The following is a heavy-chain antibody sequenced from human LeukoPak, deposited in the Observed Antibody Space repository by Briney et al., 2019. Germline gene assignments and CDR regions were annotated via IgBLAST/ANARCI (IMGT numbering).Heavy chain of an antibody. J-gene: IGHJ4*02. CDR3: ARDGDLVLWTVGY. CDR1: GYSFTSHY. Sequence: ASVKVSCKASGYSFTSHYMHWVRQAPGQGLEWMGLINPRGTATRYAESSQGRLTLTRDLSTSTDYMELSSLRSDDTAVYYCARDGDLVLWTVGYWGQGTLVTVSS. CDR2: INPRGTAT. D-gene: IGHD2-2*01. V-gene: IGHV1-46*01.